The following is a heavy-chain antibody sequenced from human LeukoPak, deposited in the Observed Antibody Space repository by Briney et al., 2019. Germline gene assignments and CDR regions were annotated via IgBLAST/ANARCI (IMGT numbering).Heavy chain of an antibody. D-gene: IGHD5-12*01. CDR2: LYYSGST. CDR1: GGSIRSYH. Sequence: PSETLSLTCTVSGGSIRSYHWSWIRQPPGKGLEWIGYLYYSGSTNYNPSLKSRVTISVDTSTNQFSLKLSSVTAADTAVYYCARAGSGYSFDYWGQGTLVTVSS. CDR3: ARAGSGYSFDY. J-gene: IGHJ4*02. V-gene: IGHV4-59*01.